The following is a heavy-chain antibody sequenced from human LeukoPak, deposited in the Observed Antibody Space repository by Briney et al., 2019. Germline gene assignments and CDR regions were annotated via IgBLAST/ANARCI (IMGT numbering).Heavy chain of an antibody. D-gene: IGHD1-26*01. CDR2: IYSGGST. V-gene: IGHV3-66*02. CDR1: GFTVSSNY. J-gene: IGHJ6*02. Sequence: GGSLRLSCAASGFTVSSNYMSWVRQAPGKGLEWVSVIYSGGSTYYADSVKGRFTISRDNSKNTLYLQMNGLRAEDTAVYYCARDKWELPFYYYGMDVWGQGTTVTVSS. CDR3: ARDKWELPFYYYGMDV.